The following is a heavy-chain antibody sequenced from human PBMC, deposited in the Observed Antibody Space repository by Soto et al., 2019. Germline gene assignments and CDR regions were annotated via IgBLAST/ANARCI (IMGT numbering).Heavy chain of an antibody. J-gene: IGHJ4*02. Sequence: PWGSLRLSCAASGFTFSSYAMSWVRQAPGKGLEWVSAISGSGGSTYYADSVKGRFTISRDNSKNTLYLQMNSLRAEDTAVYYCAKSPRGGSYFSFDYWGQGTLVTVS. CDR3: AKSPRGGSYFSFDY. D-gene: IGHD1-26*01. CDR1: GFTFSSYA. V-gene: IGHV3-23*01. CDR2: ISGSGGST.